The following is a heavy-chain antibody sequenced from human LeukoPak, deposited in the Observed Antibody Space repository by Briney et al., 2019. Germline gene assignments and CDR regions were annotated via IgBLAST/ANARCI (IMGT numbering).Heavy chain of an antibody. D-gene: IGHD3-3*01. J-gene: IGHJ5*02. CDR3: ARDVNYDFWSGYYGNWFDP. CDR1: GSTFSSYS. CDR2: ISSSSSYI. Sequence: GGSLRLSCAASGSTFSSYSMNWVRQAPGKGLEWVSSISSSSSYIYYADSVKGRFTISRDNAKNSLYLQMNSLRAEDTAVYYCARDVNYDFWSGYYGNWFDPWGQGTLVTVSS. V-gene: IGHV3-21*01.